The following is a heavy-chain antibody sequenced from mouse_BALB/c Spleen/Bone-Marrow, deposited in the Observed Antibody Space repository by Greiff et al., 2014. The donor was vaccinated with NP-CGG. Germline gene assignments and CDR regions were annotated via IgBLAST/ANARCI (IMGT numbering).Heavy chain of an antibody. J-gene: IGHJ1*01. CDR1: GFTFSDHY. CDR2: ISDSGTYT. V-gene: IGHV5-4*02. Sequence: EVQLQQSGGGLVRPGGSLQLSCAASGFTFSDHYMYWVRQTPEKRLEWVAKISDSGTYTHYPDSVKGRFTISRDNAKNNLFLQMTSLKSEDTAMYYCAREGGNWYFDVWGAGTTVTVSS. D-gene: IGHD2-1*01. CDR3: AREGGNWYFDV.